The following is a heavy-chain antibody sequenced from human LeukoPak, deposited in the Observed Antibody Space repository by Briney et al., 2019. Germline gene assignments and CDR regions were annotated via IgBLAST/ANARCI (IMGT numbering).Heavy chain of an antibody. J-gene: IGHJ4*02. CDR2: ISYDGSNK. D-gene: IGHD3-3*01. CDR3: AKGPGSDFWSGSYPFDF. Sequence: PGGSLRLSCAASGFTFSSYAMHWVRQAPGKGLEWVAVISYDGSNKYYADSVKGRFTISRDNSKNTLYMQMNSLRVEDTAVYYCAKGPGSDFWSGSYPFDFWGRGTVVTVS. CDR1: GFTFSSYA. V-gene: IGHV3-30*04.